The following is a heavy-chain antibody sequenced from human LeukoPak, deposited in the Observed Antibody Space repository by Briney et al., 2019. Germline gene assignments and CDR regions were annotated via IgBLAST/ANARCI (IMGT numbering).Heavy chain of an antibody. CDR2: ISSSSSTI. CDR1: GFTFSSYS. CDR3: AGDGPIVGATTVD. D-gene: IGHD1-26*01. J-gene: IGHJ4*02. V-gene: IGHV3-48*01. Sequence: GGSLRLSCAASGFTFSSYSMNWVRQAPGKGLEWVSYISSSSSTIYYADSVKGRFTISRDNAKKSLYLQMNSLRAEDTAVYYSAGDGPIVGATTVDWGQGTLVTVSS.